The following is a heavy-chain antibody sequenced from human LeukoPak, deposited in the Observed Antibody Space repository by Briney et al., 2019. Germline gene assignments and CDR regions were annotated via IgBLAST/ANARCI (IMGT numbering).Heavy chain of an antibody. D-gene: IGHD6-19*01. CDR3: ARDTVAGTYSDAFDI. Sequence: SETLSLTCAVYGGSFSGYYGSWIRQPPGKGLEWIGEMNHSGSTNYNPSFKSRVTISVDTSKNQSSLKLRSVTAADTAVYYCARDTVAGTYSDAFDIWGQGTMVTVSS. J-gene: IGHJ3*02. CDR1: GGSFSGYY. V-gene: IGHV4-34*01. CDR2: MNHSGST.